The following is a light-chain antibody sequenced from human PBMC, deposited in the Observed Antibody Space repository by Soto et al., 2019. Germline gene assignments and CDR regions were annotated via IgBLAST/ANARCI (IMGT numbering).Light chain of an antibody. Sequence: EIVMTQSPATLSVSPGERATLSCRASLTVFTNLAWYQQKPGQAPRLLIYGASTRATGIPARFSGSGSGTEFSLTISSLQSEDFAVYFCQQYNNWPPYTFGQGTKLQIK. CDR2: GAS. V-gene: IGKV3D-15*01. CDR3: QQYNNWPPYT. CDR1: LTVFTN. J-gene: IGKJ2*01.